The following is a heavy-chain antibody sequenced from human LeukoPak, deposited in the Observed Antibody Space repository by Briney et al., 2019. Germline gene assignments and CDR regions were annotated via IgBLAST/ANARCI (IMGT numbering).Heavy chain of an antibody. D-gene: IGHD3-22*01. J-gene: IGHJ3*02. V-gene: IGHV3-9*01. CDR2: ISWNSGSI. CDR1: GFTFDDYA. CDR3: AKELITMIESGGGAFDI. Sequence: GGSLRLSCAASGFTFDDYAVHWVRQAPGKGLEWVSGISWNSGSIGYADSVKGRFTISRDNAKNSLYLQMNSLRAEDTALYYCAKELITMIESGGGAFDIWGQGTMVTVSS.